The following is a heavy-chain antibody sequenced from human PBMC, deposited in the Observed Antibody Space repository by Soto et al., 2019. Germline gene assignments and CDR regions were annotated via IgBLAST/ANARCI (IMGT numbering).Heavy chain of an antibody. Sequence: QVQLVQSGAEVKKPGSSVKVSCKASGGTFSNYPISWVRQAPGQGLEWMGGIIPIFGTTNYAQKFQGRVTITADESTSTAYMELSSLRSEDTAVFYCARGNHRWLQLWYFDLWGHGTLVTVSS. CDR1: GGTFSNYP. V-gene: IGHV1-69*12. CDR3: ARGNHRWLQLWYFDL. CDR2: IIPIFGTT. D-gene: IGHD5-12*01. J-gene: IGHJ2*01.